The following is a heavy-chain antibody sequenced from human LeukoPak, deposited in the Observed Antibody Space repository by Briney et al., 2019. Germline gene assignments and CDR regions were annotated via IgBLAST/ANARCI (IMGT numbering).Heavy chain of an antibody. CDR1: GFTFSSHG. Sequence: AGGSLRLSCAASGFTFSSHGMHWVRQAPGKGLEWVALMSYDGTNKVYADSVKGRFTISRDNSKNTLYLEMNILRAEDTAVYYCAKRGYCSGGRCYSFHFDYWGQGTLVTVSS. CDR3: AKRGYCSGGRCYSFHFDY. D-gene: IGHD2-15*01. CDR2: MSYDGTNK. J-gene: IGHJ4*02. V-gene: IGHV3-30*18.